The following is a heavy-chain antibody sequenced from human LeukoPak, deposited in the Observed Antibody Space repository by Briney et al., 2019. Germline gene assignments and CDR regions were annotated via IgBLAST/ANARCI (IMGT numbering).Heavy chain of an antibody. CDR2: IYTSGTT. CDR3: ARDGRVPAAMGYYYYYGMDV. CDR1: GGSISSGNYY. Sequence: TSETLSLTCTVSGGSISSGNYYWSWIRRPAGKGLEWIGRIYTSGTTNYNPSLKSRVTISVDTSKNQFSLRLSSVTAADTAVYYCARDGRVPAAMGYYYYYGMDVWGQGTTVTVSS. J-gene: IGHJ6*02. V-gene: IGHV4-61*02. D-gene: IGHD2-2*01.